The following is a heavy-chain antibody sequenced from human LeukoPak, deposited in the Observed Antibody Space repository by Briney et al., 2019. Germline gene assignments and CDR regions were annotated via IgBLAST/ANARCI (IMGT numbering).Heavy chain of an antibody. D-gene: IGHD5-18*01. J-gene: IGHJ6*03. CDR1: GFTFSNYG. V-gene: IGHV3-48*04. Sequence: GGSLRLSCAVSGFTFSNYGMTWVRQAPGKGLEWVSYISTSSSSIYYADSVKGRFTISRDNAQNSLYLQMNSLRAEDTAMYYCARVPTGYTYGYGYYYYYMDVWGKGTTVTVSS. CDR3: ARVPTGYTYGYGYYYYYMDV. CDR2: ISTSSSSI.